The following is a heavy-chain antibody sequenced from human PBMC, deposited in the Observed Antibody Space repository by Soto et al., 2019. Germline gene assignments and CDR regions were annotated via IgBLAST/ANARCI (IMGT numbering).Heavy chain of an antibody. Sequence: PGGSLRLSCAASGFTFSSYWMHWVRQAPGKGLVWVSRVYTDGSRTSYADSVKGRFTISRDNAENTLYLQMNSLRAEDTAVYYCARAAGGYYYTDVWRNGTPVTVS. CDR1: GFTFSSYW. CDR2: VYTDGSRT. D-gene: IGHD3-10*01. V-gene: IGHV3-74*01. CDR3: ARAAGGYYYTDV. J-gene: IGHJ6*03.